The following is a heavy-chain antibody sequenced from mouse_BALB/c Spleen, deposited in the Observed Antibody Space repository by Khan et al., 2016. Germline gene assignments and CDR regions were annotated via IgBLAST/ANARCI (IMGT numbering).Heavy chain of an antibody. Sequence: QVQLKESGPGLVQPSQSLSITCTVSGFSLTSYGVHWVRQPPGKGPEWLGVIWSGGSTDYNAAFISRLSISKDNSKSQVFFKMNSLQADDTAIYYCARNWDYWGQGTTLTVSS. CDR2: IWSGGST. CDR1: GFSLTSYG. CDR3: ARNWDY. V-gene: IGHV2-4*02. J-gene: IGHJ2*01.